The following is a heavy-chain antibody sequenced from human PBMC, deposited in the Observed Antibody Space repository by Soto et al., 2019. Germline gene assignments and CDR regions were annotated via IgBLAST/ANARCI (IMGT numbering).Heavy chain of an antibody. J-gene: IGHJ4*02. CDR3: ARDGGRHSGGIDY. V-gene: IGHV1-69*01. CDR1: GGTFSSYS. CDR2: IIPIFGTA. D-gene: IGHD1-26*01. Sequence: QVQLVQSGAEVKKPGSSVKVSCKASGGTFSSYSINWVRQAPGQGLEWMGEIIPIFGTANYAQKFQGRVTITADESTSTAYMELSSLRAEDTSVYYCARDGGRHSGGIDYWGQGILVTVSS.